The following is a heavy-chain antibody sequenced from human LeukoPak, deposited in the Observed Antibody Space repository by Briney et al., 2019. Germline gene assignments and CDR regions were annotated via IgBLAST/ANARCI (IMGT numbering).Heavy chain of an antibody. V-gene: IGHV4-39*07. J-gene: IGHJ4*02. CDR3: ARSFVDCSSTSCYSDLFDY. D-gene: IGHD2-2*01. CDR1: GGSISSSTHY. CDR2: IYHSGST. Sequence: PSETLSLTCTVSGGSISSSTHYWGWIRQPPGKGLEWIGSIYHSGSTYYNPSLKSRVTISVDTSKNQFSLKLSSVTAADTAVYYCARSFVDCSSTSCYSDLFDYWGQGTLVTVSS.